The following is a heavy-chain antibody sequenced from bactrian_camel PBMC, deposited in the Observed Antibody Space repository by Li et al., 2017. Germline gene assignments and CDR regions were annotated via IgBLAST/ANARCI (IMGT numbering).Heavy chain of an antibody. V-gene: IGHV3S53*01. D-gene: IGHD3*01. CDR1: GYTYSTAC. Sequence: HVQLVESGGGSVQAGGSLRLSCSVSGYTYSTACMGWFRQAPGKEREGVAVLDSDGITKYSDSVKGRFIISKHNAKNTLFLQMNSLKPEDTATYYCAVEGSGAYCSLRALPLGYWDQGTQVTVS. J-gene: IGHJ6*01. CDR3: AVEGSGAYCSLRALPLGY. CDR2: LDSDGIT.